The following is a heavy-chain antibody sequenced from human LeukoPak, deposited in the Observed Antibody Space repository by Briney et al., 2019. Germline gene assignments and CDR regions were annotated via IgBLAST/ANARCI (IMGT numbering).Heavy chain of an antibody. D-gene: IGHD3-9*01. CDR3: VKDGSNYDILGVWYFQY. Sequence: GGSLRLSCSASGFPFNNYAMNWVRQAPGKGLEWVSTIGSGGVNTYYADSVKGRFTISRDNSKNTLYLQMNSLRAEDTAVYYCVKDGSNYDILGVWYFQYWGQGTLVTVSS. V-gene: IGHV3-23*01. CDR1: GFPFNNYA. J-gene: IGHJ1*01. CDR2: IGSGGVNT.